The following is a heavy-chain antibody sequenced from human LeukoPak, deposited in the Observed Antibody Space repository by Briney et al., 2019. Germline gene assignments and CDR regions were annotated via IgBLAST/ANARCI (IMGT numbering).Heavy chain of an antibody. CDR1: GFTFSSYA. CDR2: ISGSGGST. J-gene: IGHJ4*02. Sequence: GGSLRLSCAASGFTFSSYAMSWVRQAPGKGLEWVSGISGSGGSTYYADSVKGRFDISRDISKNTLYLQMNSLRAEDTAVYYCSKITGSSYGHFDYWGQGTLVTVSS. CDR3: SKITGSSYGHFDY. D-gene: IGHD5-18*01. V-gene: IGHV3-23*01.